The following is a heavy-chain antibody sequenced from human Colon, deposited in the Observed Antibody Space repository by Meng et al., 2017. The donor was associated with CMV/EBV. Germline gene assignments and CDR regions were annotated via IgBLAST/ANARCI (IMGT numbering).Heavy chain of an antibody. CDR1: GITFTDSD. V-gene: IGHV3-21*02. J-gene: IGHJ4*02. CDR3: ARDPNWGSGY. CDR2: INVNGNSA. D-gene: IGHD7-27*01. Sequence: EVQLVESGGXLVKPGXYLRLSCVVSGITFTDSDMSWGRQAPGKGLEWVSSINVNGNSAAYADSVRSRFTISRDNARNSLYLQMNSLRVEDTAFYYCARDPNWGSGYWGQGTLVTVSS.